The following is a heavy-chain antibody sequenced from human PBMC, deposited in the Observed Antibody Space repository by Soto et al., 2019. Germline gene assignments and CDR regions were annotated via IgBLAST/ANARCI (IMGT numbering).Heavy chain of an antibody. D-gene: IGHD3-22*01. CDR1: GYTFTSYY. CDR3: ARDRRYYYDSSGLTFTKELDY. CDR2: INPSGGST. J-gene: IGHJ4*02. V-gene: IGHV1-46*01. Sequence: ASVKVSCKASGYTFTSYYMHWVRQAPGQGLEWMGIINPSGGSTSYAQKFQGRVTMTRDTSTSTVYMELSSLRSEDTAVYYCARDRRYYYDSSGLTFTKELDYWGQGTLVTVSS.